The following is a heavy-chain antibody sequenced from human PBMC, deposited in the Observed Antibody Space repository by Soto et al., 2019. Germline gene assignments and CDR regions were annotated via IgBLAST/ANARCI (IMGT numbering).Heavy chain of an antibody. J-gene: IGHJ5*02. CDR2: IYYSGST. D-gene: IGHD2-15*01. CDR3: ARDRYCSGGSCYGGRFDP. Sequence: QVQLQESGPGLVKPSQTLSLTCTVSGGSISSGGYYWSWIRQHPGKGLEWIGYIYYSGSTYYNPSLKSRVTISVDTSKNQFSLKLSSVTAADTAVYYCARDRYCSGGSCYGGRFDPWGQGTLVTVSS. CDR1: GGSISSGGYY. V-gene: IGHV4-31*03.